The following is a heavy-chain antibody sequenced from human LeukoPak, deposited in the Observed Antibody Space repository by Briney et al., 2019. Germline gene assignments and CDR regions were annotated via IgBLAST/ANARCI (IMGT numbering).Heavy chain of an antibody. CDR1: GYTFTSYG. CDR2: IIPNFGTP. V-gene: IGHV1-69*06. D-gene: IGHD1-14*01. CDR3: ARVLITSANWFDP. Sequence: SVKVSCKASGYTFTSYGISWVRQAPGQGLEWMGGIIPNFGTPNYAQKFQGRVTITADKSTSTAYMELSSLRSEDTAVYYCARVLITSANWFDPWGQGTLVTVSS. J-gene: IGHJ5*02.